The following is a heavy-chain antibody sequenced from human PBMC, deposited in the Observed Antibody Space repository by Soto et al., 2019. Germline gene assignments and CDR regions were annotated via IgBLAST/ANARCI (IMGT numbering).Heavy chain of an antibody. CDR2: VFHSGIT. Sequence: VQLRESGPGQVMTSGTLSLTCAVSGGSMKTTNWWSWVRQPPAKGLEWIGEVFHSGITRYNPSLKNRATVSVDTSKNQFFLNLASVTAADTAVYYCTKDEAGSPFRYWGQGALVTVSS. J-gene: IGHJ4*02. CDR1: GGSMKTTNW. D-gene: IGHD3-10*01. CDR3: TKDEAGSPFRY. V-gene: IGHV4-4*02.